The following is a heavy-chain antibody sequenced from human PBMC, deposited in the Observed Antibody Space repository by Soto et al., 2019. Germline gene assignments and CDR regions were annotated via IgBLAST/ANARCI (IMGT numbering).Heavy chain of an antibody. CDR3: ARDSKATLLAFDI. D-gene: IGHD5-12*01. V-gene: IGHV3-30-3*01. Sequence: QVQLVESGGGVVQPGRSLRLSCAASGFTFSSYAMHWVRQAPGKGLEWVAVISYDGSKKYYADSVKGRFTISRDNSNNTLYLQMNSLRSEDTAVYYCARDSKATLLAFDIWGQGTMVTVSS. J-gene: IGHJ3*02. CDR1: GFTFSSYA. CDR2: ISYDGSKK.